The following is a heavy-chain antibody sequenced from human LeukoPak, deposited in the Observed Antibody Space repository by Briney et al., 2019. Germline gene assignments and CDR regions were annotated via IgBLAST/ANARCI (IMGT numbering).Heavy chain of an antibody. CDR3: AIVADYGYVWGNYSFDY. J-gene: IGHJ4*02. CDR2: FDPEDGET. CDR1: GYTLTELS. D-gene: IGHD3-16*01. V-gene: IGHV1-24*01. Sequence: ASVKVSCKVSGYTLTELSMHWVRQAPGKGLEWMGGFDPEDGETIYAQKFQDRVTMTEDTSRDTAYMELSGLRSEDTAVYYCAIVADYGYVWGNYSFDYWGQGTLVTVSS.